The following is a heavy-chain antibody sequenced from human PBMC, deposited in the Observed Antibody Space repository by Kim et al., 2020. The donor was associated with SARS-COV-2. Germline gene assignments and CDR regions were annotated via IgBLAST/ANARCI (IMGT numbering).Heavy chain of an antibody. V-gene: IGHV4-38-2*02. CDR3: ARTVGSYYVNY. CDR2: IWQSGTT. Sequence: SETLSPTCTVSGHSITYGYSWGWIRQPPGKGLEWIGTIWQSGTTYYNPSLKGRVTISIDTSQNQFSLNLNSVTASDTAVYYCARTVGSYYVNYWGQGNLVTVSS. D-gene: IGHD3-10*01. J-gene: IGHJ4*02. CDR1: GHSITYGYS.